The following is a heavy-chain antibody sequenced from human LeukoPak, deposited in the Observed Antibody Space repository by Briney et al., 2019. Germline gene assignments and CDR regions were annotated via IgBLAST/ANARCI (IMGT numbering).Heavy chain of an antibody. J-gene: IGHJ3*02. Sequence: SETLSLTCAVYGGSFSGYYWSWIRQPPGKGLEWIGDINHSGSTNYNPSLKSRVTISVDTSKNQFSLKLSSVTAADTAVYYCARERGITMVRGAQASFDIWGQGTMVTVSS. CDR1: GGSFSGYY. V-gene: IGHV4-34*01. D-gene: IGHD3-10*01. CDR3: ARERGITMVRGAQASFDI. CDR2: INHSGST.